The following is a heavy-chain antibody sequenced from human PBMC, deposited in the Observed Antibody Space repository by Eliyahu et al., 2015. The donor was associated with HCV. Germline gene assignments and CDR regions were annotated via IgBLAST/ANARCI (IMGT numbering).Heavy chain of an antibody. Sequence: EVQLLESGGGLVQPGGSLRLTXXASGFTFSXYXMXXVRQAPGRGLEWVSTISGSGGSTYYADSVKGRFTISRDNSKDTLYLQMNSLRAEDTAVYYCAKRDTAIWGQGTLVTVSS. CDR1: GFTFSXYX. V-gene: IGHV3-23*01. CDR2: ISGSGGST. CDR3: AKRDTAI. J-gene: IGHJ4*02. D-gene: IGHD5-18*01.